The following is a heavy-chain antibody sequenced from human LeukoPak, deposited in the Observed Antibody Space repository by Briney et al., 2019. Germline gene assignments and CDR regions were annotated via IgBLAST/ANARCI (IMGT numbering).Heavy chain of an antibody. CDR3: ASADLYYYDSSGYVLDY. D-gene: IGHD3-22*01. CDR2: ISAAGGT. V-gene: IGHV3-23*01. Sequence: PGGSLRLPCAASGFTFSSYAMSWVRQAPGKGLEWVSSISAAGGTYYADSVKGRFTISRDNSKNSLYLQMNSLRAEDTAVYYCASADLYYYDSSGYVLDYWGQGTLVTVSS. J-gene: IGHJ4*02. CDR1: GFTFSSYA.